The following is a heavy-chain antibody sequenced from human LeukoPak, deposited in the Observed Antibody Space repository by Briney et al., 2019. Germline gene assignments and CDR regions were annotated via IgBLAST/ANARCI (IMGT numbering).Heavy chain of an antibody. Sequence: PGGSLRLXCAASGFTWSGSAMHWVRQASGKGLEWVGRIRSKANSYATAYAASVKGRFTVSRDDSKNTAYLQMNSLKTEDTAVYYCTSPYTPGDYWGQGTLVTVSS. J-gene: IGHJ4*02. V-gene: IGHV3-73*01. CDR2: IRSKANSYAT. CDR3: TSPYTPGDY. CDR1: GFTWSGSA. D-gene: IGHD2-2*02.